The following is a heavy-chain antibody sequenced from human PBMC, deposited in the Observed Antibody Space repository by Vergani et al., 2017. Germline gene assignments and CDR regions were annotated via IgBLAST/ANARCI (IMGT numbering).Heavy chain of an antibody. CDR2: ISGSGGST. J-gene: IGHJ4*02. Sequence: EVQLLESGGGLVQPGGSLRLSCAASGFTFSSYTMTWVRQAPGKGLEWVSAISGSGGSTYYADSVKGRFTISRDKSKNTLYLQMNSLRAEDTAIFYCAKSIRIVVQAVYFDYWGQGTLVTVSS. V-gene: IGHV3-23*01. D-gene: IGHD2-2*01. CDR3: AKSIRIVVQAVYFDY. CDR1: GFTFSSYT.